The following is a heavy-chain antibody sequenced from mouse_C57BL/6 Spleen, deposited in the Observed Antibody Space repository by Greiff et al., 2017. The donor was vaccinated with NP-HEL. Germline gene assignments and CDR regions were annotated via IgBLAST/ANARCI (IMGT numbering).Heavy chain of an antibody. D-gene: IGHD1-1*01. CDR1: GFNIKNTY. V-gene: IGHV14-3*01. J-gene: IGHJ4*01. CDR3: ARTVDATGAMDY. Sequence: EVQLQQSVAELVRPGASVKLSCTASGFNIKNTYMHWVKQRPEQGLEWIGRIDPASGNTKYTPKFQGKATLTADTSSNTAYLQLSSLTSEDTGVYYCARTVDATGAMDYWGQGTSVTVSS. CDR2: IDPASGNT.